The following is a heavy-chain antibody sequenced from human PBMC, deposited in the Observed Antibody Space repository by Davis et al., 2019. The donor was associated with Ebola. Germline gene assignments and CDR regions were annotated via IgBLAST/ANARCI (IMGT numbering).Heavy chain of an antibody. Sequence: MPGGSLRLSCTVSGGSVSNYYWSWIRQPPGKGLEWIGYIYYRGSTNYNPSLKSRVTILVDTSKNQFSLKLSSVSAADTAVYYCARQLYTGSSADWFDPWGQGTLVTVSS. J-gene: IGHJ5*02. CDR3: ARQLYTGSSADWFDP. CDR2: IYYRGST. CDR1: GGSVSNYY. V-gene: IGHV4-59*08. D-gene: IGHD6-6*01.